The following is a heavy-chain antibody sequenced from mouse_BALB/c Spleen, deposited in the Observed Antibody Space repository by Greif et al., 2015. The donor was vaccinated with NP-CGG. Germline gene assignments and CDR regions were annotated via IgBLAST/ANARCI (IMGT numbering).Heavy chain of an antibody. CDR1: GYTFTSSW. CDR3: AKSGDYDNPLDY. J-gene: IGHJ2*01. D-gene: IGHD2-1*01. V-gene: IGHV1S130*01. Sequence: QVQLQQSGSVLVRPGASVKLSCKASGYTFTSSWMHWAKQRPGQGLEWIGEIHPNSGNINYNEKFKGKATLTVDTSSSTAYVDLSSLTSEDSAVYYCAKSGDYDNPLDYWGQGTTLTVSS. CDR2: IHPNSGNI.